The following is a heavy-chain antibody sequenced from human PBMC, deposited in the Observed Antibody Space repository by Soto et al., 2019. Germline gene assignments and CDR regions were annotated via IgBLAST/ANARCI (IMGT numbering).Heavy chain of an antibody. V-gene: IGHV1-2*02. J-gene: IGHJ5*02. Sequence: QAQLVQSGAAVKKPGASVTVSCKASGCTFTAYFIHWVRQAPGQGFEWVGWINPNNGATNIARKFQGRVTMTRDTSISTAYMELSRVRSDDTAIFYCARVLTSVTTGELDPWGQGTLVTVSS. D-gene: IGHD4-17*01. CDR3: ARVLTSVTTGELDP. CDR1: GCTFTAYF. CDR2: INPNNGAT.